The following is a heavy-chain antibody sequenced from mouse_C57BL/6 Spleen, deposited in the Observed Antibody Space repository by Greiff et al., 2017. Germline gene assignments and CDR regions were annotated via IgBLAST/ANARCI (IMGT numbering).Heavy chain of an antibody. D-gene: IGHD1-1*01. CDR1: GYTFTDYE. CDR3: TRGYGSRGAMDY. V-gene: IGHV1-15*01. CDR2: IAPETGGT. Sequence: VQRVESGAELVRPGASVTLSCKASGYTFTDYEMHWVKQTPVHGLEWIGAIAPETGGTAYNQKFKGKAILTADKSSSTAYMELRSLTSEDSAVYYCTRGYGSRGAMDYWGQGTSVTVSS. J-gene: IGHJ4*01.